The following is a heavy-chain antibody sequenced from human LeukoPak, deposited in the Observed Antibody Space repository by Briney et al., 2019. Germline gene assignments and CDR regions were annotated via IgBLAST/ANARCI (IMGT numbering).Heavy chain of an antibody. CDR3: ATYRQVLLPFES. Sequence: GGSLRLSCAASGFTFNSHTMLWVRQAPGKGLEYVSAISSHGGSTYYADSVKGRFTISRDNSKSTLSLQMNSLRAEDTAIYYCATYRQVLLPFESWGQGTLVTVSS. CDR2: ISSHGGST. V-gene: IGHV3-64*02. J-gene: IGHJ4*02. CDR1: GFTFNSHT. D-gene: IGHD2-8*02.